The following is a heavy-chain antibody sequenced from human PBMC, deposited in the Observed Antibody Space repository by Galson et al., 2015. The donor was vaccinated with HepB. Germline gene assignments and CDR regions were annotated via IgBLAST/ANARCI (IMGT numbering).Heavy chain of an antibody. D-gene: IGHD4-17*01. CDR2: IYPGDSDT. CDR3: ARHAKVTTGGYYYYYSMDV. CDR1: GYSFTSYW. J-gene: IGHJ6*02. V-gene: IGHV5-51*01. Sequence: QSGAEVKKPGESPKISCKGSGYSFTSYWIGWVRQMTGKGLEWMGIIYPGDSDTRYSPSFQGQVTISADKSISTAYLQWSSLKASDTAMYYCARHAKVTTGGYYYYYSMDVWGQGTTVTVSS.